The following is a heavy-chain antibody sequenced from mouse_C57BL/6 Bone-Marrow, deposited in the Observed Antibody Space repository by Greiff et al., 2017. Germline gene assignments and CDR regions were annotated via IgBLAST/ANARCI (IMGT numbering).Heavy chain of an antibody. J-gene: IGHJ4*01. Sequence: VQLQQSGPELVKPGASVKIPCKASGYTFTDYNMDWVKQSHGKSLEWIGDINPNNGGTIYNQKFKGKATLTVDKSSSTAYMELRSLTSEDTAVYYCARSLLYPYYYAMDYWGQGTSVTVSS. V-gene: IGHV1-18*01. CDR1: GYTFTDYN. D-gene: IGHD2-12*01. CDR2: INPNNGGT. CDR3: ARSLLYPYYYAMDY.